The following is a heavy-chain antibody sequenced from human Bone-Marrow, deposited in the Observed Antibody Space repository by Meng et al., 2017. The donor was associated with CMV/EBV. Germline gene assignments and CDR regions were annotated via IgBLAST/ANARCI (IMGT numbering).Heavy chain of an antibody. CDR1: GFTFSSND. J-gene: IGHJ4*02. D-gene: IGHD4-11*01. Sequence: GESLKISCAASGFTFSSNDMHWVRQTTGKGLEWVSAIGTAGDTYYPGSVKGRFTISRDNSKNTLYLQMNSLRAEDTAVYYCAKASQHDYRCFDYWGQGTLVTVSS. CDR2: IGTAGDT. V-gene: IGHV3-13*01. CDR3: AKASQHDYRCFDY.